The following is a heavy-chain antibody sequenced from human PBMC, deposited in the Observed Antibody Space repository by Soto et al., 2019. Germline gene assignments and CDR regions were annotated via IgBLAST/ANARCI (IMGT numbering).Heavy chain of an antibody. CDR2: ISAYNGNT. CDR1: GYTFTSYG. Sequence: ASVKVSCKASGYTFTSYGISWVRQAPGQGLEWMGWISAYNGNTNYAQKLQGRVTMTTETSTSTAYMELRSLRSDDTAVYYCASGYSSGWASPAEYFQHWGQGTLVTVSS. J-gene: IGHJ1*01. D-gene: IGHD6-19*01. V-gene: IGHV1-18*01. CDR3: ASGYSSGWASPAEYFQH.